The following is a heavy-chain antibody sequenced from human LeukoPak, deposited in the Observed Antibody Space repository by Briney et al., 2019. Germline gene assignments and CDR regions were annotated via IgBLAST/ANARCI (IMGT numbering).Heavy chain of an antibody. J-gene: IGHJ4*02. Sequence: PGGSLRLSCAASGFIFTSYDFNWVRQAPGKGLEWVSYISSSGSSIYYADSVKGRFTISRDNAKKSLYLQMNSLRGEDTAVYYCAGKAASDYWGQGTLVTVSS. V-gene: IGHV3-48*03. CDR1: GFIFTSYD. CDR2: ISSSGSSI. D-gene: IGHD6-13*01. CDR3: AGKAASDY.